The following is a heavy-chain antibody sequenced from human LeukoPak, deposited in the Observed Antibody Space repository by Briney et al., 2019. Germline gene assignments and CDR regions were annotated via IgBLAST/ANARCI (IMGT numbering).Heavy chain of an antibody. CDR2: IYYSGST. J-gene: IGHJ4*02. CDR1: GGSISSSTYY. D-gene: IGHD3-16*02. Sequence: SETLSLTCTVSGGSISSSTYYWVWIRQPPGKGLEWIASIYYSGSTYYNPSLKSQVTISIDTSKNQFPLKLSSVTAADTAVYYCASGDYVWGTYRSSGYYFDYWGQGTLVTVSS. CDR3: ASGDYVWGTYRSSGYYFDY. V-gene: IGHV4-39*01.